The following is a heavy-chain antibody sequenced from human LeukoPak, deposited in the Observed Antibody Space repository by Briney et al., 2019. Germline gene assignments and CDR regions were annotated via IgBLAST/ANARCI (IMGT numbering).Heavy chain of an antibody. CDR2: MYYSGST. D-gene: IGHD4-17*01. V-gene: IGHV4-39*01. Sequence: SETLSLTCTVSGSSISSSNYYWGWIRQPPGKGLEWIGSMYYSGSTYYNPSLKSRVTISVDTSKNQFSLTLSSVTAADTAVYSCVRHHTYYGNFDYWGQGTLVTVSS. CDR3: VRHHTYYGNFDY. CDR1: GSSISSSNYY. J-gene: IGHJ4*02.